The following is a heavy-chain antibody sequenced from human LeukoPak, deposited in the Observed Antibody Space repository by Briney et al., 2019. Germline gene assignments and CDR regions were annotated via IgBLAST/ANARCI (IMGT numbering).Heavy chain of an antibody. D-gene: IGHD3-3*01. Sequence: EASVKVSCKASGGTLSSYAISWVRQAPGQGLEWMGRIIPILGIANYAQKFQGRVTITADKSTSTAYMELSSLRSEDTAVYYCARDLGSYDFWSGYYPFDYWGQGTLVTVSS. CDR2: IIPILGIA. CDR3: ARDLGSYDFWSGYYPFDY. J-gene: IGHJ4*02. CDR1: GGTLSSYA. V-gene: IGHV1-69*04.